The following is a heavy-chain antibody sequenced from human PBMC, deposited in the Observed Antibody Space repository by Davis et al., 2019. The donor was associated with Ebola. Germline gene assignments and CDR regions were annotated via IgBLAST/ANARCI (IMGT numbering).Heavy chain of an antibody. CDR3: AKSISWSTNYFDY. V-gene: IGHV3-30*18. J-gene: IGHJ4*02. CDR1: GFTFTKHG. CDR2: TSYDGSNK. D-gene: IGHD6-13*01. Sequence: GESLKISCAASGFTFTKHGMHWVRPAPGKGRGWRAVTSYDGSNKYYADSVRARFTVSRDNSKNTLYLQMNSLRPEDTAVYYCAKSISWSTNYFDYWGQGTLVTVSS.